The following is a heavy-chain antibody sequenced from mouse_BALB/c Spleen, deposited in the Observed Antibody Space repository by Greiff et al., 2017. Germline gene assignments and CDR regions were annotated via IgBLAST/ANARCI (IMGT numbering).Heavy chain of an antibody. Sequence: ESGPGLVKPSQSLSLTCSVTGYSITSGYYWNWIRQFPGNKLEWMGYISYDGSNNYNPSLKNRISITRDTSKNQFFLKLNSVTTEDTATYYCARDSSDSYWGQGTLVTVSA. CDR3: ARDSSDSY. V-gene: IGHV3-6*02. CDR1: GYSITSGYY. J-gene: IGHJ3*01. D-gene: IGHD3-1*01. CDR2: ISYDGSN.